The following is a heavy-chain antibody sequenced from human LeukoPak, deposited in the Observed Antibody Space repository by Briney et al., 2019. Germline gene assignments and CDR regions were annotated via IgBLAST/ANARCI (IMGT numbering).Heavy chain of an antibody. J-gene: IGHJ6*03. V-gene: IGHV4-39*07. CDR3: ARDVVRNVIWFGERYYYHLDV. CDR2: VYYSGGT. D-gene: IGHD3-10*01. CDR1: GASISNSNFY. Sequence: SETLSLTCTVSGASISNSNFYWGWIRQPPGKGLEWIGSVYYSGGTYYNPSLKCRITISVDTSKDQFSLKLSFVTAADTAVYYCARDVVRNVIWFGERYYYHLDVWGKGTTVTVSS.